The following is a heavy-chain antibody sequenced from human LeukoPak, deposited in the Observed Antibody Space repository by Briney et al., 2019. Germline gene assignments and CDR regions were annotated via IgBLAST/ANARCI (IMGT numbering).Heavy chain of an antibody. J-gene: IGHJ4*02. V-gene: IGHV4-4*07. CDR3: AREEYSSATGPFDY. CDR2: IYTSGST. Sequence: SETLSLTCTVSGGSISSYYWSWIRQPAGKGLEWIGRIYTSGSTNYNPSLKSRVTMSVDTFKNQFSLKLSSVTAADTAVYYCAREEYSSATGPFDYWGQGTLVTVSS. D-gene: IGHD6-6*01. CDR1: GGSISSYY.